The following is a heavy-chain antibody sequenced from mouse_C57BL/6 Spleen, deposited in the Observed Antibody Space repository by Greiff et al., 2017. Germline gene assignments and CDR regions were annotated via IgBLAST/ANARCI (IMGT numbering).Heavy chain of an antibody. J-gene: IGHJ3*01. CDR2: IHPNSGST. CDR1: GYTFTSYW. D-gene: IGHD2-5*01. CDR3: AREEDYSNYRGFAY. V-gene: IGHV1-64*01. Sequence: QVQLKQPGAELVKPGASVKLSCKASGYTFTSYWMHWVKQRPGQGLEWIGMIHPNSGSTNYNEKFKSKATLTVDKSSSTAYMQLSSLTSEDSAVYYCAREEDYSNYRGFAYWGQGTLVTVSA.